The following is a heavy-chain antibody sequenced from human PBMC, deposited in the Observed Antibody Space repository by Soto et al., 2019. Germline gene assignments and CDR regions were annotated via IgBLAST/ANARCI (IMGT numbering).Heavy chain of an antibody. D-gene: IGHD6-19*01. J-gene: IGHJ6*02. CDR1: GFTFSSYS. Sequence: GGSLRLSCAASGFTFSSYSMNWVRQAPGKGLEWVSYISSSSSTIYYADSVKGRFTISRDNAKNSLYLQMNSLRAEDTAVYYWARAVAGTSRYYYYGMDVWGQGTTVTVSS. CDR3: ARAVAGTSRYYYYGMDV. CDR2: ISSSSSTI. V-gene: IGHV3-48*01.